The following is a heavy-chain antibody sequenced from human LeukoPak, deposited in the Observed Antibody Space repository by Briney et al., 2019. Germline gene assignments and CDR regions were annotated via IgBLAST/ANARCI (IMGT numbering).Heavy chain of an antibody. Sequence: SETLSLTCTVSGGSISSSNYYWGWIRQPPGKGLEWIGSISYTGSTFYIPSLESRLTISVDTSKNQFSLRLNSVTAADTAVYYCARDVSVTRSVDYWGQGTLVTVSS. V-gene: IGHV4-39*07. CDR1: GGSISSSNYY. J-gene: IGHJ4*02. D-gene: IGHD4-17*01. CDR2: ISYTGST. CDR3: ARDVSVTRSVDY.